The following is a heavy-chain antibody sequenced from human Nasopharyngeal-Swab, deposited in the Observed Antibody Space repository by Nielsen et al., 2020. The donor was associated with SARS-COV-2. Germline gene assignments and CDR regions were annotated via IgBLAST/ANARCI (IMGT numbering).Heavy chain of an antibody. CDR1: GYTFTNYA. D-gene: IGHD6-6*01. CDR3: ARGGRYSSSSRIYYYMDV. J-gene: IGHJ6*03. Sequence: ASVKVSCKASGYTFTNYAMHWVRQAPGQRLEWMGWINAGNGNTKYSQKFQSRVTITRDTSASTAYMELSSLRSEDTAVYYCARGGRYSSSSRIYYYMDVWGKGTTVTVSS. CDR2: INAGNGNT. V-gene: IGHV1-3*01.